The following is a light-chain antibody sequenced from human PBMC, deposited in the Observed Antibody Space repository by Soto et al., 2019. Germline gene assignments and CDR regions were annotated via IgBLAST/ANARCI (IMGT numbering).Light chain of an antibody. CDR1: QGISSY. CDR2: AAS. Sequence: DIQLTQSPSFLSASVRDRVTITCRASQGISSYLAWYQQKPGKAPKLLIYAASTLQSGVPSRFSGSGSGTEFTLTISSLQPEDFATYYCQQFYSYPLTFGGGTKVEIK. V-gene: IGKV1-9*01. J-gene: IGKJ4*01. CDR3: QQFYSYPLT.